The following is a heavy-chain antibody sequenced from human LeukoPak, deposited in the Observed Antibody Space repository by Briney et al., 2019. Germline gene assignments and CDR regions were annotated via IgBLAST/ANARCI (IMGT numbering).Heavy chain of an antibody. CDR3: AKDDHWNWDY. V-gene: IGHV3-23*01. D-gene: IGHD1-7*01. CDR1: GFTFSSYA. CDR2: ISGSGGST. J-gene: IGHJ4*02. Sequence: GGSLRPSCAASGFTFSSYAMSWVRQAPGKGLEWVSAISGSGGSTYYADSVKGRFTISRDNPKNTLYLQMNSLRAEDTAVYYCAKDDHWNWDYWGQGTLVTVSS.